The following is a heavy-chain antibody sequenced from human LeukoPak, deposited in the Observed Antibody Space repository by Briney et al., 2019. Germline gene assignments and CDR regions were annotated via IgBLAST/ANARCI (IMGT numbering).Heavy chain of an antibody. D-gene: IGHD5-12*01. J-gene: IGHJ4*02. Sequence: SETLSLTCTVYGGSISSYYWSWIRQPPGKGLEWIGYIHYTGSTSYSPSLKSRVTMSLDTSKNQFSLRLSSVTAADTAVYYCARELRYDHLDYWGQGTLVTVSS. CDR3: ARELRYDHLDY. V-gene: IGHV4-59*01. CDR1: GGSISSYY. CDR2: IHYTGST.